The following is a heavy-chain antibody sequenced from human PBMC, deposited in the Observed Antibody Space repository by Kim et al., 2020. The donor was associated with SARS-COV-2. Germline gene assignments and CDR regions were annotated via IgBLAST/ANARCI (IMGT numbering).Heavy chain of an antibody. V-gene: IGHV4-34*01. CDR2: INHSGST. Sequence: SETLSLTCAVYGGSFSGYYWSWIRQPPGKGLEWIGEINHSGSTNYNPSLKSRVTISVDTSKNQFSLKLSSVTAADTAVYYCARSDDSSGYYPDWGQGTLVTVSS. CDR3: ARSDDSSGYYPD. D-gene: IGHD3-22*01. CDR1: GGSFSGYY. J-gene: IGHJ4*02.